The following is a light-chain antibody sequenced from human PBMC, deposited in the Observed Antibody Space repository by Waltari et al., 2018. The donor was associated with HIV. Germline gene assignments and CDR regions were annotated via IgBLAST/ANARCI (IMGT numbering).Light chain of an antibody. J-gene: IGLJ3*02. CDR3: AAWDDSLSGFYWV. CDR1: SSNIGSNY. CDR2: RNN. V-gene: IGLV1-47*01. Sequence: QSVLTQPPSASGTPGQRVTISCSGSSSNIGSNYVYWYQQLPGTAPKVLIYRNNQRHSGVPDRFSGSKSGTSASLAISGLRSEDEADYYCAAWDDSLSGFYWVFGGGTKLTVL.